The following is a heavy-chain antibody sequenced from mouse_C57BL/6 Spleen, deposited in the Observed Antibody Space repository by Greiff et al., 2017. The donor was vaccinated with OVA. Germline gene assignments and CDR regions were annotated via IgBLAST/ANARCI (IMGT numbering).Heavy chain of an antibody. CDR3: ARYYYGSSYVDY. J-gene: IGHJ2*01. CDR2: IYPGSGST. V-gene: IGHV1-55*01. D-gene: IGHD1-1*01. CDR1: GYTFTSYW. Sequence: QVQLQQPGAELVKPGASVKMSCKASGYTFTSYWITWVKQRPGQGLEWIGDIYPGSGSTNYNEKFKSKATLTVDTSSSTAYMQLSSLTSEDSAVYYCARYYYGSSYVDYWGKGTTLTVSS.